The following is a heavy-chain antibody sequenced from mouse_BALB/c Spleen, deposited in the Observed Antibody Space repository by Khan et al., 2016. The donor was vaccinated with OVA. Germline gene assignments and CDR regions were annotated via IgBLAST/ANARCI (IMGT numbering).Heavy chain of an antibody. CDR1: GFTFSDYY. J-gene: IGHJ3*01. CDR2: ISDGGSYT. Sequence: EVELVESGGGLVKPGGSLKLSCAASGFTFSDYYMYWVRQTPAKRLEWVATISDGGSYTYYPDSVTGRFTISRDNATNNLYLQLSSVKSDDTAMYYCARAGYCGLAYWGQGTLVTVSA. V-gene: IGHV5-4*02. D-gene: IGHD1-1*01. CDR3: ARAGYCGLAY.